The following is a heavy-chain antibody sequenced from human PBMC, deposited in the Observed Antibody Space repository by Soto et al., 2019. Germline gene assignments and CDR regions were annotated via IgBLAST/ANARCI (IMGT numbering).Heavy chain of an antibody. J-gene: IGHJ4*02. CDR2: ISGDAVTT. CDR3: AKLNHYDFWSGSMTFEH. CDR1: GYNFGSYV. D-gene: IGHD3-3*01. V-gene: IGHV3-23*01. Sequence: SLRLSCEGSGYNFGSYVLVWVRRAPGKGLEWVSSISGDAVTTHYAESLKGRFVISRDNSKNILFLQINGLRAEDTAVYYCAKLNHYDFWSGSMTFEHWGQGSLVPLSS.